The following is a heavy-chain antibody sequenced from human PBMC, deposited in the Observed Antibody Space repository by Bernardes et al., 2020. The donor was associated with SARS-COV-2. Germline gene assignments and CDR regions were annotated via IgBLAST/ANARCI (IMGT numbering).Heavy chain of an antibody. D-gene: IGHD3-9*01. CDR1: RFPLSNYW. J-gene: IGHJ4*02. CDR2: IKQDGTEI. V-gene: IGHV3-7*04. CDR3: AGGGSLVEL. Sequence: VGSLILSCESSRFPLSNYWMAWVRQAPGKGLEWVANIKQDGTEIKYLDSVKGRFTISRDNAKNSLFLQMSSLRAEDTAVYYCAGGGSLVELWGQGTLVTVSS.